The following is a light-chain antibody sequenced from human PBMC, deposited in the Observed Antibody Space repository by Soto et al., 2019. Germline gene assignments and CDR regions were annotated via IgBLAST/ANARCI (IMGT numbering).Light chain of an antibody. J-gene: IGLJ2*01. V-gene: IGLV2-14*01. Sequence: QSALTQPASVSGSPGRSITISCTGTSSDVGGYNYVSWYQQHPGKAPKLMIYDVSNRPSGVSNRFSGSKSGNTASLTISGLQAEDEAEYYCSSYTSSSTSGFGGGTKLTVL. CDR2: DVS. CDR3: SSYTSSSTSG. CDR1: SSDVGGYNY.